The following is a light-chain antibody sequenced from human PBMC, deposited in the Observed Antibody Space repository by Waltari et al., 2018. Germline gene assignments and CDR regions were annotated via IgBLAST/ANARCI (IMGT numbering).Light chain of an antibody. V-gene: IGLV2-14*01. CDR2: DVS. CDR1: SSDVGGYNY. Sequence: QSALTQPASVSGSPGQPITIPCPGTSSDVGGYNYVSWYQQHPGKAPKLMIYDVSKRPSGVSNRFSGSKSGNTAPLTISVLQAEDEADYYCSSYTSSSTWVFGGGTKLTVL. J-gene: IGLJ3*02. CDR3: SSYTSSSTWV.